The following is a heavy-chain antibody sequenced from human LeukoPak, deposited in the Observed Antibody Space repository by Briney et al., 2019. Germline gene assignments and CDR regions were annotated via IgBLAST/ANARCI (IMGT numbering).Heavy chain of an antibody. V-gene: IGHV3-30-3*01. CDR2: ICYDGSNK. CDR1: GFTFSSYA. J-gene: IGHJ4*02. Sequence: GGSLRLSCAASGFTFSSYAMHWVRQAPGKGLEWVAVICYDGSNKYYADSVKGRFTISRDNSKNTLYLQMNSLRAEDTAVYYCAREGLQLRVQYSPELDYWGQGTLVTVSS. CDR3: AREGLQLRVQYSPELDY. D-gene: IGHD1-1*01.